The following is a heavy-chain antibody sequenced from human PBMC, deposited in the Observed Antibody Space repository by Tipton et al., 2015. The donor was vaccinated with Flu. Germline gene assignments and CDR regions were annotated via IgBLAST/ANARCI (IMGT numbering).Heavy chain of an antibody. CDR2: IYHNQYT. J-gene: IGHJ6*02. CDR1: GGFFSSYY. CDR3: ARDHPPSITVLGEITDYFGMAV. Sequence: TLSLTCTVSGGFFSSYYWNWVRQPPGKGLEWIGYIYHNQYTKYNPSLKSRVTISVDTSKKQFSLQLRSVTAADTAVYYCARDHPPSITVLGEITDYFGMAVWGQGTTVTVSS. V-gene: IGHV4-59*12. D-gene: IGHD3-3*01.